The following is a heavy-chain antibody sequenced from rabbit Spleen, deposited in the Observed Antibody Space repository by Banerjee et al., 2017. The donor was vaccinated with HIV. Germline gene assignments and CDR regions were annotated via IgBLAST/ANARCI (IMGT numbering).Heavy chain of an antibody. CDR1: GVSFSYSSY. CDR2: IDIGSSGFT. CDR3: ARDTSSSFSSYGMDL. Sequence: QSLEESGGDLVKPGASLTLTCTASGVSFSYSSYMCWVRQAPGKGLEWIACIDIGSSGFTYFATWAKGRFTISKTSSTTVTLQMTRLTAADTATYFCARDTSSSFSSYGMDLRGPGTLVTVS. V-gene: IGHV1S40*01. D-gene: IGHD1-1*01. J-gene: IGHJ6*01.